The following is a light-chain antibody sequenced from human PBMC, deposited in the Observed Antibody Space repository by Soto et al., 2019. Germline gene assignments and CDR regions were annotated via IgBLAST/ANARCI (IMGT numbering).Light chain of an antibody. CDR2: RAS. Sequence: DIQMTQSPSTLSASVGDRVIITCRASQSISSWLAWYQQKPGKAPNLLIYRASSLESGVPSRFSSSGSGTEFTLTISSLQPDDFATYYCLQHSGYPWTFGQGTKVEIK. CDR3: LQHSGYPWT. V-gene: IGKV1-5*03. J-gene: IGKJ1*01. CDR1: QSISSW.